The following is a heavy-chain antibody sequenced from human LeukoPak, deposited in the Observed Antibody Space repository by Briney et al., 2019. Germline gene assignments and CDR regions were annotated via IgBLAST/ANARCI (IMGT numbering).Heavy chain of an antibody. CDR2: INGDGSST. V-gene: IGHV3-74*01. CDR3: ASLDSVVRDY. D-gene: IGHD4-23*01. CDR1: GFTFSSYW. Sequence: GGSLRLSCAASGFTFSSYWMHWVRQAPGKGLVWVSRINGDGSSTSYADSVKGRFTISRDNAKNTLYLQMNSLRAEDTAVYYCASLDSVVRDYWGQGTLVTVSS. J-gene: IGHJ4*02.